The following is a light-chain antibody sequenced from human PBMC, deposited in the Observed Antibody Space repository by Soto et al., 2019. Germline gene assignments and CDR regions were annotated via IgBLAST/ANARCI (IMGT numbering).Light chain of an antibody. CDR2: ETS. J-gene: IGKJ1*01. CDR1: QNIRSY. Sequence: DTQMTQSPSSLSASVGDRVTITCRASQNIRSYLNWYQQKPGRAPTLLIYETSTLQTGVPSRFSGSGSGTDFTLTISSLQPEDFAVYYCQQRSNWPRTFGQGTKVDIK. CDR3: QQRSNWPRT. V-gene: IGKV1-39*01.